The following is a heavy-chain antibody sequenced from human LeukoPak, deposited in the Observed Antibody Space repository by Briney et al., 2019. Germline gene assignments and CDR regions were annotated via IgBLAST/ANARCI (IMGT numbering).Heavy chain of an antibody. CDR2: INHSGST. Sequence: SETLSLTCTVSGGSVSSGGYYWSWIRQPPGKGLEWNGEINHSGSTNYNPSLKSRVTISVDTSKNQFSLKLSSVTAADTAVYYCARAGPRIFVPAAMRGYFQHWGQGTLVTVSS. J-gene: IGHJ1*01. V-gene: IGHV4-34*01. D-gene: IGHD2-2*01. CDR1: GGSVSSGGYY. CDR3: ARAGPRIFVPAAMRGYFQH.